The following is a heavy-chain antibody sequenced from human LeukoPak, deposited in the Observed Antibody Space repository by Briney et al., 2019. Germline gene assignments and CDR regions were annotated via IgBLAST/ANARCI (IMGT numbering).Heavy chain of an antibody. CDR2: MNPNSGYT. Sequence: ASVKVSCKASGYTFTSYGISWVRQATGQGLEWMGWMNPNSGYTGYAQKFQGRVTMTRNTSISTAYMELSSLRSEDTAVYYCARPNYDLLTGYYPLLDVWGQGTTVTVSS. J-gene: IGHJ6*02. D-gene: IGHD3-9*01. CDR1: GYTFTSYG. CDR3: ARPNYDLLTGYYPLLDV. V-gene: IGHV1-8*02.